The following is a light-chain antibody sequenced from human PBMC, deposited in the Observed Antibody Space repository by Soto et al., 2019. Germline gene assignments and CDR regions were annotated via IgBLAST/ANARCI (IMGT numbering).Light chain of an antibody. CDR1: SSDVGGYNY. J-gene: IGLJ2*01. Sequence: QSVLTQPASVSGSPGQSITISCTGTSSDVGGYNYVSWYQQHPGKAPKLMIYDVSNRPSGVSDRFSGSKSGNTASLTISGLQGEDEADYYCSSYTSSSTRGFGAGTKRTVL. CDR2: DVS. V-gene: IGLV2-14*01. CDR3: SSYTSSSTRG.